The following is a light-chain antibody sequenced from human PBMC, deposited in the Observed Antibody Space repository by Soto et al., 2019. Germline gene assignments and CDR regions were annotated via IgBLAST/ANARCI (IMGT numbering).Light chain of an antibody. Sequence: QSALTQPASVSGSPGQSITISCTGTSSDVGNYNLVSWYQQHPGKAPKVMIYEGSKWPSGVSNRFSGSKSGNTASLTISGLQAEDEADYYCCSYAGGNTFVFGSGTKLTVL. CDR2: EGS. CDR3: CSYAGGNTFV. V-gene: IGLV2-23*03. J-gene: IGLJ1*01. CDR1: SSDVGNYNL.